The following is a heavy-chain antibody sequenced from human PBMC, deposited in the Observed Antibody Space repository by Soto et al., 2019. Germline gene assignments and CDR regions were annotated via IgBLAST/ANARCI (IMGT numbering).Heavy chain of an antibody. J-gene: IGHJ4*02. CDR1: GYTFTSYY. D-gene: IGHD2-15*01. Sequence: QVQLVQSGAEVKKPGASVKLSCKASGYTFTSYYIHWVRQAPGQGLEWLGIINPSGAGTGYAQKFQGRVTMTRDTSTNTVYMALSSLRSEDTAVYYCARASGGYCSGGRCSFDYWGQGTLVTVSS. CDR3: ARASGGYCSGGRCSFDY. CDR2: INPSGAGT. V-gene: IGHV1-46*01.